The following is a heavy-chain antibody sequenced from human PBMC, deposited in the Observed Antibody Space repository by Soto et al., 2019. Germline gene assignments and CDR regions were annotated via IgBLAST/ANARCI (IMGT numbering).Heavy chain of an antibody. J-gene: IGHJ6*02. Sequence: QVQLVESGGGVVQPGRSLRLSCAASGFTFSSYGMHWVRQAPGKGLEWVAVISYDGSNKYYADSVKGRFTISRDNSKNTLYLQMNSRRAEDTAVYYCAKEGVVTASPYYYYYYGMDVWGQGTTVTVSS. CDR1: GFTFSSYG. V-gene: IGHV3-30*18. CDR2: ISYDGSNK. D-gene: IGHD2-21*02. CDR3: AKEGVVTASPYYYYYYGMDV.